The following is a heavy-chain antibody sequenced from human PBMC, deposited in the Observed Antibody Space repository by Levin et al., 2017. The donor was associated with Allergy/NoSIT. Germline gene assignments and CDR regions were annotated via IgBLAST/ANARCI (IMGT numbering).Heavy chain of an antibody. D-gene: IGHD3-22*01. CDR1: GGSINMGTYS. CDR2: IYHTGNT. V-gene: IGHV4-30-2*01. J-gene: IGHJ3*02. Sequence: SQTLSLTCAVSGGSINMGTYSWSWIRHPPGKGLEYIGYIYHTGNTYYNLSLESRATMSVDRSKNQISLNLTSVTTADTATYFCVGYYYDNSGYWSASDIWGQGTMVTVSS. CDR3: VGYYYDNSGYWSASDI.